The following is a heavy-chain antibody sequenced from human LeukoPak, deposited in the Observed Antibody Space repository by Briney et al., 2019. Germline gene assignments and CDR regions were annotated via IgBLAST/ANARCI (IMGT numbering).Heavy chain of an antibody. J-gene: IGHJ4*02. Sequence: GGSLRLSCAASEFSVGSNYMTWVRQAPGKGLEWVSLIYSGGSTYYADSVKGRFTISRDNAKNSLYLQMNSLRAEDTAVYYCARGDSDSSSWVFDYWGQGTLVTVSS. V-gene: IGHV3-66*01. CDR3: ARGDSDSSSWVFDY. CDR2: IYSGGST. CDR1: EFSVGSNY. D-gene: IGHD6-13*01.